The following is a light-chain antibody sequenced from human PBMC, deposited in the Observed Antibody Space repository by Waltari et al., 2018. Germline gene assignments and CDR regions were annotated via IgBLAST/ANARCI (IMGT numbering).Light chain of an antibody. CDR3: QQYYSTPPYT. CDR2: LAS. Sequence: DIVMTQSPDSLAVSLGERATINCKSSQSVLYSSNNKNYLAWYQQKPGQPPKLLIYLASTRESGVPDRFSGSGSGTDFTLTISSLQAEDVAVYYCQQYYSTPPYTFGQGTKLEI. J-gene: IGKJ2*01. CDR1: QSVLYSSNNKNY. V-gene: IGKV4-1*01.